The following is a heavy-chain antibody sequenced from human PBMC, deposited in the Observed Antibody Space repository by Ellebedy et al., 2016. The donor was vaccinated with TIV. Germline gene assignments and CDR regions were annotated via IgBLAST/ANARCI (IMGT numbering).Heavy chain of an antibody. J-gene: IGHJ3*02. CDR1: GFSFTNYW. CDR2: MRQDGGDK. V-gene: IGHV3-7*01. D-gene: IGHD4-17*01. CDR3: ETDGSYGDYRSPAHAFEI. Sequence: GESLKISCGASGFSFTNYWMSWIRQAPGKGLEWVANMRQDGGDKYYVDSVKGRFTISRDNAKNSLYLQMSSLRAEDTGVYYCETDGSYGDYRSPAHAFEIWGQGTVVAVSS.